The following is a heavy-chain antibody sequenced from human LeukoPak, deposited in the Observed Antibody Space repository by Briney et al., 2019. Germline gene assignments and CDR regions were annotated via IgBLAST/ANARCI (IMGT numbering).Heavy chain of an antibody. CDR2: IYYSGST. D-gene: IGHD3-16*02. CDR3: ARVLIMITFGGVIAKFDY. V-gene: IGHV4-39*07. Sequence: PSETLSLTCTVSGGSISSSSYYWGWIRQPPGKGLEWIGSIYYSGSTYYNPSLKSRVTISVDTSKNQFSLKLSSVTAADTAVYYCARVLIMITFGGVIAKFDYWGQGTLVTVSS. J-gene: IGHJ4*02. CDR1: GGSISSSSYY.